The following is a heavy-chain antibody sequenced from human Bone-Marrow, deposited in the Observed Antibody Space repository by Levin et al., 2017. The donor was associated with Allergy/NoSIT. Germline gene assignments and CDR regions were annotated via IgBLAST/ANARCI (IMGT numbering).Heavy chain of an antibody. CDR2: LSSSGSPI. D-gene: IGHD1-26*01. Sequence: GGSLRLSCAASGFTFSRYSMNWVRQAPGKGLEWVSYLSSSGSPIYYADSVKGRFTISRDNAKNSLYLQMNSLRAEDTAVYFCARDRDPYCGSYCVDALDIWGQGTVVTVSA. CDR1: GFTFSRYS. V-gene: IGHV3-48*01. J-gene: IGHJ3*02. CDR3: ARDRDPYCGSYCVDALDI.